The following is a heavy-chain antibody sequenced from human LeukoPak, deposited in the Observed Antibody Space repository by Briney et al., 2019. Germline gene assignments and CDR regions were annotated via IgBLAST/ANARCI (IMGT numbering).Heavy chain of an antibody. Sequence: ASVKVSCKASGGTFSSYAINWVRQATGQGLEWMGWMNPNSGNTGYAQNFQGRVSMTRDTSVSTAYMELFSLTSEDTAVYYCARIGSRGDYWGQGTVVTVSS. CDR2: MNPNSGNT. CDR3: ARIGSRGDY. V-gene: IGHV1-8*02. J-gene: IGHJ4*02. CDR1: GGTFSSYA. D-gene: IGHD1-26*01.